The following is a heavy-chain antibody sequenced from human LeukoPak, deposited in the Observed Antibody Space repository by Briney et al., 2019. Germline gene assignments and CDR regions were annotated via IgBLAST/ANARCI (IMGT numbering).Heavy chain of an antibody. CDR2: ISYDGSNK. Sequence: GGSLRLSCAASGFTFSSCAMHWVRQAPGKGLEWVAVISYDGSNKYYADSVKGRFTISRDNSKNTLYLQMNSLRAEDTAVYYCARDEIRIAAAGFYFDYWGQGTLVTVSS. D-gene: IGHD6-13*01. CDR3: ARDEIRIAAAGFYFDY. CDR1: GFTFSSCA. J-gene: IGHJ4*02. V-gene: IGHV3-30*04.